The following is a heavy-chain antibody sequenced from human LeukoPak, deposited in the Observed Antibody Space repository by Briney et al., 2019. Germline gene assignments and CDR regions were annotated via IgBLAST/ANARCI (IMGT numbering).Heavy chain of an antibody. D-gene: IGHD1-26*01. CDR1: GFTFSSYS. J-gene: IGHJ3*02. V-gene: IGHV3-21*01. Sequence: GGSLRLSCAASGFTFSSYSMNWVRQAPGKGLEWVSSISSSSSYIYYADSLKGRFTISRDNAKKSLYLQMNSLRVEDTAVYYCARAGFGELLVAAFDIWGQGTMVTVSS. CDR3: ARAGFGELLVAAFDI. CDR2: ISSSSSYI.